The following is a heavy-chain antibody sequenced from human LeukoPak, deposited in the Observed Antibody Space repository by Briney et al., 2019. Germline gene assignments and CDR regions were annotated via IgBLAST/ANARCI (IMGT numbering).Heavy chain of an antibody. CDR2: IYPGNSDT. CDR3: ARIVGATNWFDP. CDR1: GYSFTSYW. Sequence: GESLNISGQGSGYSFTSYWIGWVRQLPGKGLGGMGIIYPGNSDTRYSPPFQGQATTSADNTISTAYLQWSSLKASDTAMYYCARIVGATNWFDPWGQGTLVTVSS. D-gene: IGHD1-26*01. V-gene: IGHV5-51*01. J-gene: IGHJ5*02.